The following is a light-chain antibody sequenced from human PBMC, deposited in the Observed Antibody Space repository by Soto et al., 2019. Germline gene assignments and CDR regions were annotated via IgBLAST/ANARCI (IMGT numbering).Light chain of an antibody. CDR2: DDS. Sequence: SYELTQPPSVSVAPEQTATITCGGNNIGHKNVHWYQQKPGQAPVLVVYDDSDRPSGIPERFSGSNSGNTATLTINRVEAGDEADYTCQVWSSSGDHVVFGGGTKLTVL. V-gene: IGLV3-21*02. CDR1: NIGHKN. CDR3: QVWSSSGDHVV. J-gene: IGLJ2*01.